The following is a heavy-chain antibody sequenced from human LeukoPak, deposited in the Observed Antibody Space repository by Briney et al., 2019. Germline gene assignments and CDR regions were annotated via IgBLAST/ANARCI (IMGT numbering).Heavy chain of an antibody. CDR1: GYTFTSYD. V-gene: IGHV1-8*01. D-gene: IGHD3-9*01. Sequence: ASVKVSCKASGYTFTSYDINWVRQATGQGLEWMGWMNPNSGNTGYAQKFQGRVTMTRNTSISTAYVELGSLRSEDTAVYYCARGILTGYYPYGMDVWGQGTTVTVSS. CDR3: ARGILTGYYPYGMDV. CDR2: MNPNSGNT. J-gene: IGHJ6*02.